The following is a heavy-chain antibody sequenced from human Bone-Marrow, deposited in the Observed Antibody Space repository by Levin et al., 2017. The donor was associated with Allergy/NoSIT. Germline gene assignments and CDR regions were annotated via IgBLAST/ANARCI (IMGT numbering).Heavy chain of an antibody. V-gene: IGHV1-69*08. D-gene: IGHD4-11*01. J-gene: IGHJ6*02. CDR3: ATTTLPTVTTNPYFLGLGV. CDR1: AETFNTYF. CDR2: IVPILGTT. Sequence: ASVKVSCKTSAETFNTYFITWVRQAPGQGPEWMGRIVPILGTTTYAQNFQGRLTITADKSTTTVYMELSSLRSEDTAVYYCATTTLPTVTTNPYFLGLGVWGQGTTVTVSS.